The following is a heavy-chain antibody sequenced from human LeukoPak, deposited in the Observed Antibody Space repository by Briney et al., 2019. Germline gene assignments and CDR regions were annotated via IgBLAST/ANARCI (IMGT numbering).Heavy chain of an antibody. J-gene: IGHJ4*02. Sequence: SVKVSCKASGGTFSSYAISWVRQAPGQGLEWMGGIIPIFGTANYAQKFQGRVTITTDESKSTAYMELSSLRSEDTAVYYCARVNLDRDSSGFAFDYWGQGTLVTVSS. CDR2: IIPIFGTA. CDR1: GGTFSSYA. D-gene: IGHD3-22*01. V-gene: IGHV1-69*05. CDR3: ARVNLDRDSSGFAFDY.